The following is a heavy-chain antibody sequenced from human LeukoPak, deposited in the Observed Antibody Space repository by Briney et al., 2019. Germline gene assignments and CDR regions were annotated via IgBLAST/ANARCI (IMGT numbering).Heavy chain of an antibody. V-gene: IGHV1-8*01. CDR1: GYTFTSFD. CDR3: ASGVSSGYYWGFDY. Sequence: VASVKVSCKASGYTFTSFDINWVRQATGQGLEWMGWMNPNSGNTGYAQKFQGRVTMTRNTSISTAYMELSSLRSEDTAVYYCASGVSSGYYWGFDYWGQGTLVTVSS. CDR2: MNPNSGNT. D-gene: IGHD3-22*01. J-gene: IGHJ4*02.